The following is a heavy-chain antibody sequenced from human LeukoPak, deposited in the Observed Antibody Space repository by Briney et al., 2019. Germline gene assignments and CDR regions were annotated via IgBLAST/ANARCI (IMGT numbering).Heavy chain of an antibody. CDR3: ADDAFDI. CDR2: IRYDGSNK. V-gene: IGHV3-30*02. J-gene: IGHJ3*02. CDR1: GFIFSSYG. Sequence: GGSLRLSCAASGFIFSSYGMHWVRQAPGKGLEWAAFIRYDGSNKYYADSVKGRFTISRDNSKNTLYLQMNSLRAVDTAVYYCADDAFDIWGQGTMVTVSS.